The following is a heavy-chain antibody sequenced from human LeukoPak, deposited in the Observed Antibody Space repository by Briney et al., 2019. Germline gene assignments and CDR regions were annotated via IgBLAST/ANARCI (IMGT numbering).Heavy chain of an antibody. CDR2: ITPIFGTA. V-gene: IGHV1-69*13. J-gene: IGHJ4*02. D-gene: IGHD6-6*01. Sequence: SVKVSCKASGGTLSKYGINWVRQAPGQGLEWMGGITPIFGTAKYLQKFQGRVTITADESTSTAYMELSRLRFEDTAVYYCARQGGEDSSSSPTDYWGQGTLVTVSS. CDR3: ARQGGEDSSSSPTDY. CDR1: GGTLSKYG.